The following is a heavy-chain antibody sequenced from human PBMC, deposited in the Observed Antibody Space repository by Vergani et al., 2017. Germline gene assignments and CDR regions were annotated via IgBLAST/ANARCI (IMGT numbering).Heavy chain of an antibody. Sequence: QVQLVQSGAEVKKPGASVKVSCKASGYTFTSYGISWVRQAPGQGLEWMGWISAYNGNTNYAQKLQGRVTMTTDTSTSTAYMELRSLRSDDTAVYYCARVSLGCSSTSCNPKHYYYMDVWGKGTTVTVSS. J-gene: IGHJ6*03. D-gene: IGHD2-2*01. CDR1: GYTFTSYG. CDR3: ARVSLGCSSTSCNPKHYYYMDV. CDR2: ISAYNGNT. V-gene: IGHV1-18*01.